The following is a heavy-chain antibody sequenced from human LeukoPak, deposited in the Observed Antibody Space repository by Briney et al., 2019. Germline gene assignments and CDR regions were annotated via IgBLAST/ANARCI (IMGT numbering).Heavy chain of an antibody. J-gene: IGHJ4*02. Sequence: GESLRLSCAASGFTFSSYWMHWVRQAPGKGLVWVSRINSDGSSTSYADSVKGRFTISRDNAKNTLYLQMNSLRAEDTAVYYCAREYSSGWYSFDYWGQGTLVTVSS. V-gene: IGHV3-74*01. D-gene: IGHD6-19*01. CDR1: GFTFSSYW. CDR3: AREYSSGWYSFDY. CDR2: INSDGSST.